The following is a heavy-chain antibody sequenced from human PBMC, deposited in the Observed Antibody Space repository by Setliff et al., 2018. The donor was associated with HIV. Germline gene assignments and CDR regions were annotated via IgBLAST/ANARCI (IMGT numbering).Heavy chain of an antibody. D-gene: IGHD6-19*01. CDR2: IYYSGST. CDR3: ARGGYSSGWSDMDV. V-gene: IGHV4-59*01. CDR1: GGSISSYY. Sequence: SETLSLTCTVSGGSISSYYWSWIRQPPGKGLEWIWYIYYSGSTNYNPSLKSRITISVDTSKNQFSLKLSSVTAADTAVYYCARGGYSSGWSDMDVWGKGTTVTVSS. J-gene: IGHJ6*03.